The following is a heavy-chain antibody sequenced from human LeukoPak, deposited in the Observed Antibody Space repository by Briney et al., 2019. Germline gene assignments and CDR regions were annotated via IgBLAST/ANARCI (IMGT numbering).Heavy chain of an antibody. CDR3: ARAQKSPYYDFWSGYIVDNWFDP. V-gene: IGHV1-8*01. CDR1: GYTFTSYD. CDR2: MNPNSGNT. D-gene: IGHD3-3*01. Sequence: ASVKVSCKASGYTFTSYDINWVRQATGQGLEWMGWMNPNSGNTGYAQKFQGRVTMTRNTSISTAYMELSSLRPEDTAVYYCARAQKSPYYDFWSGYIVDNWFDPWGQGTLVTVSS. J-gene: IGHJ5*02.